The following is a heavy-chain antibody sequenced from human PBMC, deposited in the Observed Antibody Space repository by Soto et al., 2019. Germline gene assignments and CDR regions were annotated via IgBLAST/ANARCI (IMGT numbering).Heavy chain of an antibody. CDR1: GYSFTSYW. CDR2: IYPGDSDS. V-gene: IGHV5-51*01. Sequence: GESLKISCKGSGYSFTSYWIGWVRQMPGKGLEWMGIIYPGDSDSRYSPSFQGLVTISAAKSISTAYLQWSSLKASDTAMYYCARGRSSMVRGVNNWFDPWGQGTLVTVSS. J-gene: IGHJ5*02. D-gene: IGHD3-10*01. CDR3: ARGRSSMVRGVNNWFDP.